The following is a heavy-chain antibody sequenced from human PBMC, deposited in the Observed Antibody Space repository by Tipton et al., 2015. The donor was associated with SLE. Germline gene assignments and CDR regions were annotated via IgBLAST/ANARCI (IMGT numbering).Heavy chain of an antibody. D-gene: IGHD3-9*01. V-gene: IGHV4-31*03. CDR1: GGSISSADYY. Sequence: LRLSCTVSGGSISSADYYWSWIRQHPGKGLEWIGYIYYTMSAYYNPSLKSRVIISLDTSKNHFSLKLSSVTAADTAVYYCARGRTSILWGQGTLVTVSS. CDR2: IYYTMSA. J-gene: IGHJ4*02. CDR3: ARGRTSIL.